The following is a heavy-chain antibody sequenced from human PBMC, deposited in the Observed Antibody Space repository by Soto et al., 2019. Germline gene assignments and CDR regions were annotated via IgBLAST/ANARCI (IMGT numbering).Heavy chain of an antibody. CDR3: ARDSIVVVGRSYYYYGMDV. D-gene: IGHD2-15*01. V-gene: IGHV1-46*01. Sequence: ASVKVSCKASGYTFTNYYMHWVRQAPGQGLEWMGIINPSGGSTSYAQKFQGRVTMTRDTSTSTVYMELSSLRSEDTAVYYCARDSIVVVGRSYYYYGMDVWGQGTTVTVSS. CDR1: GYTFTNYY. J-gene: IGHJ6*02. CDR2: INPSGGST.